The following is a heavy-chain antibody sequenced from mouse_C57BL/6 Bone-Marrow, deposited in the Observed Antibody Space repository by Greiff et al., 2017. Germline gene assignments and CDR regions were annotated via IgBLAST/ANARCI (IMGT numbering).Heavy chain of an antibody. CDR3: ARRTGTGGAWFAY. D-gene: IGHD4-1*01. J-gene: IGHJ3*01. CDR1: GFTFSDYG. Sequence: EVKLVESGGGLVKPGGSLKLSCAASGFTFSDYGMHWVRQAPEKGLAWVAYISSGSSTIYYADTVKGRFTISRDNAKNTLFLQMTSLRSEDTAMYYCARRTGTGGAWFAYWGQGTLVTVSA. CDR2: ISSGSSTI. V-gene: IGHV5-17*01.